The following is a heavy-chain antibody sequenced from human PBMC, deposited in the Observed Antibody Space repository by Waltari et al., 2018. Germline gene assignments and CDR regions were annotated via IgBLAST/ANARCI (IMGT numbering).Heavy chain of an antibody. Sequence: EVQLLESGGGLVQPGGSLRLSCAASGFTFSSYAMTWVRQAPGKGLEWVSVIYSGGSTYYADSVKGRFTISRDNSKNTLYLQMNSLRAEDTAVYYCAKDSLGELGAFEIWGQGTMVTVSS. CDR2: IYSGGST. CDR3: AKDSLGELGAFEI. V-gene: IGHV3-23*03. D-gene: IGHD3-10*01. CDR1: GFTFSSYA. J-gene: IGHJ3*02.